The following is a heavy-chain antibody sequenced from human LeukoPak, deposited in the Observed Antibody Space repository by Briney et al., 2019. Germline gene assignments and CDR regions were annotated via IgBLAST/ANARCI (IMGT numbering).Heavy chain of an antibody. CDR3: AREGRSYRPLDY. D-gene: IGHD3-16*02. CDR2: VNLQGGT. CDR1: GASITQTSY. V-gene: IGHV4-4*02. J-gene: IGHJ4*02. Sequence: SGSLSPTCDVSGASITQTSYWTWVRQPPGKGLEWIGEVNLQGGTNYNPSLLRRVPISVDTSANHVSLQMTSVTAADTAVYYCAREGRSYRPLDYSGQGTMVTVSS.